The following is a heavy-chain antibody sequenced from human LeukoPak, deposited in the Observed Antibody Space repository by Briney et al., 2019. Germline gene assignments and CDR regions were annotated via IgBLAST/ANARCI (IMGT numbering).Heavy chain of an antibody. CDR2: IYSSGNT. Sequence: SETLSLTCAVSGAYITSSNYYWGWVRQSAGKGLEWIGNIYSSGNTYYNASLKSRVTMYIDTSKNQFFLKLSSVTAADTAMYYCAKSNGYGLIDYRGQGTLVTVSS. J-gene: IGHJ4*02. CDR3: AKSNGYGLIDY. CDR1: GAYITSSNYY. D-gene: IGHD5-12*01. V-gene: IGHV4-39*01.